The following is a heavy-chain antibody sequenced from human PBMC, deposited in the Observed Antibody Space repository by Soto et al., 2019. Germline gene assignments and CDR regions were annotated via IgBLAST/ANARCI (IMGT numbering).Heavy chain of an antibody. CDR1: GFTFSNYA. V-gene: IGHV3-23*01. CDR3: AKLPSSGFYYFDD. D-gene: IGHD3-22*01. CDR2: IVGSGAST. J-gene: IGHJ4*02. Sequence: GGSLRLSCSASGFTFSNYAMNWVRQAPGKGLEWVSGIVGSGASTNYADSVKGRFTISRDNSKNTLYLHMNGLRAEDTATYYCAKLPSSGFYYFDDWGQGTQVTVSS.